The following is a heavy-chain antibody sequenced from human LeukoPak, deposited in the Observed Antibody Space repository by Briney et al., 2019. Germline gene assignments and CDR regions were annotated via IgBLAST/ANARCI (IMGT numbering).Heavy chain of an antibody. V-gene: IGHV4-39*01. CDR2: IYYSGST. CDR3: ASEAGYYYYGMDV. Sequence: KPSETLSLTCTVSGGSISSSSYYWAWIRQPPGKGLEWIGSIYYSGSTYYNPSLKSRVTISVDTSKNQFSLKLSSVTAADTAVYYCASEAGYYYYGMDVWGQGTTVTVSS. J-gene: IGHJ6*02. CDR1: GGSISSSSYY.